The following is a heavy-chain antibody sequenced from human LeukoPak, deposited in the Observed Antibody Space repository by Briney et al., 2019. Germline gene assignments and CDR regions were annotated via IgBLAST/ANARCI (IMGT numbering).Heavy chain of an antibody. D-gene: IGHD3-10*01. J-gene: IGHJ6*02. Sequence: GGSLRLSCAASGFTFSDYYMSWIRQAPGKGLEWVSYVSSSGSAIYYADSVKGRFTISRDNAKNSLYLQINSLRAEDTAVYYCARASSPETTMVRGVIITRYYYYGMDVWGQGTTVTVSS. CDR3: ARASSPETTMVRGVIITRYYYYGMDV. CDR2: VSSSGSAI. CDR1: GFTFSDYY. V-gene: IGHV3-11*01.